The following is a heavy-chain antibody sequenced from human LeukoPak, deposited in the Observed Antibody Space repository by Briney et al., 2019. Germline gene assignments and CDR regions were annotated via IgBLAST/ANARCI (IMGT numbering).Heavy chain of an antibody. J-gene: IGHJ4*02. CDR1: GYTFTNYA. V-gene: IGHV1-3*01. Sequence: GASVKVSCKASGYTFTNYAVNWLHQAPGQRLEWMGWINAGNGDTKFSQNYQARVTITRDASASTAYMELSSLTSEDTAVYFCARGLWSAHRREYYFDSWGQGTLVTVSS. CDR3: ARGLWSAHRREYYFDS. D-gene: IGHD3-3*01. CDR2: INAGNGDT.